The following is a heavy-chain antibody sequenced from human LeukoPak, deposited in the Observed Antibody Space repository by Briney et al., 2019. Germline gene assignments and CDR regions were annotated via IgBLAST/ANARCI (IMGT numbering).Heavy chain of an antibody. CDR2: MSSSSSYI. CDR3: VKDSSWMGEYYFDY. V-gene: IGHV3-21*01. J-gene: IGHJ4*02. D-gene: IGHD3-16*01. CDR1: GFTFRSYS. Sequence: GGSLRLSCAASGFTFRSYSMNWVRQAPGKGLEWVSSMSSSSSYIYYADSVKGRFTISRDNAKYSLYLQMNSLRADDTAVYYCVKDSSWMGEYYFDYWGQGTLVTVSS.